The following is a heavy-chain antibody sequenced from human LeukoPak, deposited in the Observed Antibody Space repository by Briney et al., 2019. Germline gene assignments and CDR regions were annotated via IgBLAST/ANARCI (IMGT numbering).Heavy chain of an antibody. CDR3: ARDQYSYGSGSYYNAVDY. V-gene: IGHV1-46*01. CDR2: INPTGGSA. D-gene: IGHD3-10*01. Sequence: ASQTVSCKASGYTFPSYYTHWVRHAPGQGLEWMGIINPTGGSATYAQKFLGRVTMTRDTSTGTVYMELSSLRSEDTAVYYCARDQYSYGSGSYYNAVDYWGQGTLVTVSS. CDR1: GYTFPSYY. J-gene: IGHJ4*02.